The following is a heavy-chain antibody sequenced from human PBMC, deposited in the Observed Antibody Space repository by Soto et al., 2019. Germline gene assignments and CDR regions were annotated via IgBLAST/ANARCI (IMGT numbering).Heavy chain of an antibody. CDR1: GYMFRSYG. CDR2: IWYDGSQK. J-gene: IGHJ6*02. CDR3: ARVGGIGIQSWSCRYYGLDV. V-gene: IGHV3-33*01. D-gene: IGHD3-10*01. Sequence: GGSLRLSCAASGYMFRSYGMHWVRQAPGKGLEWVAVIWYDGSQKYYADSVKGRFTISRDDSKNTVYLQMNSLKFEDTAVYHCARVGGIGIQSWSCRYYGLDVWGPGTTVTVSS.